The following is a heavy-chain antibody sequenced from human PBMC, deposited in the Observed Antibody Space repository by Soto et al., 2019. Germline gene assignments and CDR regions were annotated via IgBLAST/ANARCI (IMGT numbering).Heavy chain of an antibody. Sequence: GGSLRLSCAASGFTFSDYYMSWIRQAPGKGLEWVSYISSSSSYTNYADSVKGRFTISRDNAKNSLYLQMNSLRAEDTAVYYCARALAAGTLYFDYWGQGTLVTVSS. V-gene: IGHV3-11*06. J-gene: IGHJ4*02. CDR1: GFTFSDYY. D-gene: IGHD6-13*01. CDR3: ARALAAGTLYFDY. CDR2: ISSSSSYT.